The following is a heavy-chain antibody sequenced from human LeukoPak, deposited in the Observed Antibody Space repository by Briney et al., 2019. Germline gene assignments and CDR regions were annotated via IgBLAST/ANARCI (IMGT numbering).Heavy chain of an antibody. Sequence: GESLKISCKGSGYTFASYWIGWVRQMPGKGLEWVSSISSSSSYIYYADSVKGRFTISRDNAKNSLYLQMNSLRAEDTAVYYCARTSLRFLEWLLYYFDYWDQGTLVTVSS. J-gene: IGHJ4*02. V-gene: IGHV3-21*01. CDR2: ISSSSSYI. CDR3: ARTSLRFLEWLLYYFDY. CDR1: GYTFASYW. D-gene: IGHD3-3*01.